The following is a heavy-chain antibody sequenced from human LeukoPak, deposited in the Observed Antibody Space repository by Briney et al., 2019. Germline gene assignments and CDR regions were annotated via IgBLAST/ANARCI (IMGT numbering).Heavy chain of an antibody. D-gene: IGHD3-10*02. CDR1: GCSGCICS. CDR2: IIPILGIA. V-gene: IGHV1-69*02. J-gene: IGHJ4*02. CDR3: ARQTMSYFFDY. Sequence: SVTVSLKCSGCSGCICSFSWVWQAPRQGLEWMGRIIPILGIANYAQKFQGRVTITADKSTSTAFLELSSLRSADTAVYYCARQTMSYFFDYWGQGTLVTVSS.